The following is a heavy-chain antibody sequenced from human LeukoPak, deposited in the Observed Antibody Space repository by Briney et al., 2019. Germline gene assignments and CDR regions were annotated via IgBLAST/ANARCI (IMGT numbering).Heavy chain of an antibody. Sequence: SETLSLTRAVYGGSFSGDYWCWIREPLGKGLERIGEINHSGSTNYNPYIQSRVKISVDTSKNQFSLKLSSVIGADTAVYYCARGGSYDFWSAPNTHYYYMDVWGKGTTVAVSS. J-gene: IGHJ6*03. CDR2: INHSGST. CDR3: ARGGSYDFWSAPNTHYYYMDV. V-gene: IGHV4-34*01. D-gene: IGHD3-3*01. CDR1: GGSFSGDY.